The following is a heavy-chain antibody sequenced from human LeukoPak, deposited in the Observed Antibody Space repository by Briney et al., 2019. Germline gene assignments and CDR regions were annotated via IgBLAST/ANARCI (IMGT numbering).Heavy chain of an antibody. V-gene: IGHV4-39*01. J-gene: IGHJ4*02. Sequence: KASETLSLTCTVSGGSISSSSYYWGWIRQPPGKGLEWIGSIYYSGSTYYNPSLKSRVTISVDTSKNQFSLKLSSVTAADTAVYYCARFISAGVYYFDYWGQGTLVTVSS. CDR1: GGSISSSSYY. CDR3: ARFISAGVYYFDY. D-gene: IGHD2-15*01. CDR2: IYYSGST.